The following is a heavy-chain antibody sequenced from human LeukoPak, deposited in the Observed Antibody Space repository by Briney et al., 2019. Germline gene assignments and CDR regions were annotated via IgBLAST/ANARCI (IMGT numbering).Heavy chain of an antibody. J-gene: IGHJ4*02. V-gene: IGHV4-34*01. CDR2: INHSGST. D-gene: IGHD2-21*02. Sequence: SETLSLACAVYGGSFSGYYWSWIRQPPGKGLEWIGEINHSGSTNYNPSLKSRVTISVDTSKNQFSLKLSSVTAADTAVYYCARGGRVDCGGDCYHVYWGQGTLVTVSS. CDR3: ARGGRVDCGGDCYHVY. CDR1: GGSFSGYY.